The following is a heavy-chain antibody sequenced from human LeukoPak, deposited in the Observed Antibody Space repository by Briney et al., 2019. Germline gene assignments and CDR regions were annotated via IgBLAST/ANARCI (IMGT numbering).Heavy chain of an antibody. CDR3: ARGGEVTTEFDY. CDR2: IIPIFGTA. Sequence: SXKXSXGTFXSYAXSWVRQAPGQGLXWMGGIIPIFGTANCAQKFQGRVTITTDESTSTAYMELSSLRSEDTAVYYCARGGEVTTEFDYWGQGTLVTVSS. D-gene: IGHD4-17*01. CDR1: XGTFXSYA. V-gene: IGHV1-69*05. J-gene: IGHJ4*02.